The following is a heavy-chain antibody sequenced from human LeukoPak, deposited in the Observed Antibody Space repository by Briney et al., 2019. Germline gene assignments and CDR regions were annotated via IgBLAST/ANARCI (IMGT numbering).Heavy chain of an antibody. Sequence: SGPTLVNPTETLTLTRTVSGFSLTNARMGVSWIRHPPGKSLEWLAHIFSNDEKSYSTSLTSRLTTSKDPSKSQAVLTITNMDPVDTATYYCARISGRYYGSGGPHDYWGEGTLVTVSS. D-gene: IGHD3-10*01. CDR1: GFSLTNARMG. CDR3: ARISGRYYGSGGPHDY. J-gene: IGHJ4*02. CDR2: IFSNDEK. V-gene: IGHV2-26*01.